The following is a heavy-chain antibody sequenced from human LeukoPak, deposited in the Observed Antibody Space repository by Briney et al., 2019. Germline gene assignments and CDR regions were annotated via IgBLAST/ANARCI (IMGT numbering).Heavy chain of an antibody. J-gene: IGHJ4*02. Sequence: ASVKVSCKAFGYTFSSYGITWVRQAPGQGPEWMAWISGYNGNTKYAQKFQGRVTMTRDTSISTAYMELSSLRSDDTAVYYCAILSSGYNFDYWGQGTLVTVSS. CDR2: ISGYNGNT. V-gene: IGHV1-18*01. CDR3: AILSSGYNFDY. D-gene: IGHD3-22*01. CDR1: GYTFSSYG.